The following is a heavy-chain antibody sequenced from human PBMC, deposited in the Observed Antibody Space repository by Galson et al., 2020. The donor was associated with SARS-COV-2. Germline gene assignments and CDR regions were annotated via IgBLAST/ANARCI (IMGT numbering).Heavy chain of an antibody. CDR3: LKEWDTIYADY. CDR1: GSTGGSSF. J-gene: IGHJ4*02. Sequence: GSSLKISCAASGSTGGSSFISWVRRAPRKGLEWVSLIDAAGTPFYADSIEGRFTISRDNSRNIVFLQLNSLRAEDTAVYYCLKEWDTIYADYWGPGTLVTVSS. D-gene: IGHD3-10*01. V-gene: IGHV3-53*01. CDR2: IDAAGTP.